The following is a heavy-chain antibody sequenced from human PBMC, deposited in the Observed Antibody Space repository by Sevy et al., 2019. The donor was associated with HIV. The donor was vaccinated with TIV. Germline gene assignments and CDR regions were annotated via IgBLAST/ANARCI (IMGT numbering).Heavy chain of an antibody. D-gene: IGHD2-2*01. V-gene: IGHV3-33*01. CDR2: IWYDGRTE. Sequence: GGSLRLSCVASGFTFRSFSMHWVRQAPGKGLEWVAAIWYDGRTERYADSVQGRFTISRDNSKKTLHLQMNSLRAEDTALYYCARDAARVIVPAAGFDSWGQGTLVTVS. CDR1: GFTFRSFS. J-gene: IGHJ5*01. CDR3: ARDAARVIVPAAGFDS.